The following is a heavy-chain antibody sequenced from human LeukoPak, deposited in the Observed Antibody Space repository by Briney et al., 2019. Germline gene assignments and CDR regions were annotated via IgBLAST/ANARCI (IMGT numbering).Heavy chain of an antibody. CDR3: AKVDAGVVVPAARDYFDY. CDR1: GFSFSNYA. V-gene: IGHV3-23*01. Sequence: GGSLRLSCVASGFSFSNYAMGWVRQPPGKGLEWVSTLISTGYSTYYADSVKGRFTISRDNSRNTLYLQMSSLRAEDTAVYYCAKVDAGVVVPAARDYFDYWGQGTLVTVSS. J-gene: IGHJ4*02. CDR2: LISTGYST. D-gene: IGHD2-2*01.